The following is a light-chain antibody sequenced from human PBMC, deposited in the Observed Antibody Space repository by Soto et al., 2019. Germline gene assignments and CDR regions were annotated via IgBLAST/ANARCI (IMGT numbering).Light chain of an antibody. V-gene: IGLV1-47*01. J-gene: IGLJ2*01. Sequence: QSVLTQPPSASGTPGQRVTISCSGSSSNIGRNYVYWYQVLPGTAPKLLIYRNNQRPSGVPDRFSGSKSGTSASLAISGLRSEDEADYYCAAWDDSLSGHVVFGGGTKVTVL. CDR3: AAWDDSLSGHVV. CDR1: SSNIGRNY. CDR2: RNN.